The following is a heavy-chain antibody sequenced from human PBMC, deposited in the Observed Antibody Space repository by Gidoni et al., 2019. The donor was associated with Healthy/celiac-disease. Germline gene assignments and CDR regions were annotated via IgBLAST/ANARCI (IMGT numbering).Heavy chain of an antibody. J-gene: IGHJ5*02. CDR2: IYHSGST. V-gene: IGHV4-38-2*02. CDR3: ARDLVPAAILNWFDP. Sequence: QVQLQESGPGLVKPSETLSRTCTVSGYSISSGYYWGWIRQPPGKGLEWIGSIYHSGSTYYTPSLKSRVTISVDTSKNQFSLKLSSVTAADTAVYYCARDLVPAAILNWFDPWGQGTLVTVSS. CDR1: GYSISSGYY. D-gene: IGHD2-2*02.